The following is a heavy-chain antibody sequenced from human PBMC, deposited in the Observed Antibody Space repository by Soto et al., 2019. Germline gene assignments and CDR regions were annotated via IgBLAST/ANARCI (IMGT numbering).Heavy chain of an antibody. Sequence: RASVKVSCKASGYSFTDYHIHWVRQAPGQGLEWLGRINPKSGGTSTAQKFQGWVTMTRDRSISTVYMELTSLRSDDTAVYFCARGHSTDCSNGVCSFFYNHEMDVWGQGTTVTVSS. CDR2: INPKSGGT. J-gene: IGHJ6*02. V-gene: IGHV1-2*04. CDR3: ARGHSTDCSNGVCSFFYNHEMDV. CDR1: GYSFTDYH. D-gene: IGHD2-8*01.